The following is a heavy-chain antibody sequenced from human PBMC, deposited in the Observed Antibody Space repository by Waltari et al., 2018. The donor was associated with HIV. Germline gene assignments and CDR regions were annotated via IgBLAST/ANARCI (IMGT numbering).Heavy chain of an antibody. CDR3: ARGSPGSRFSGSDYDY. Sequence: QEHLVESGGGVVQPGRSLRLSCKASGFSFSDYGMHWVRQAPGKGVGWVAVIWYDGGIKYYAESVKGRFIVSRDNSKNILYLEMNSLSAEDTGFYYCARGSPGSRFSGSDYDYWGQGTLVTVSS. J-gene: IGHJ4*02. CDR2: IWYDGGIK. V-gene: IGHV3-33*01. D-gene: IGHD1-26*01. CDR1: GFSFSDYG.